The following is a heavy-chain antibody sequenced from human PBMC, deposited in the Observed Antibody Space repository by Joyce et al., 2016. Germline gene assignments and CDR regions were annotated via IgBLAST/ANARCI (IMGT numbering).Heavy chain of an antibody. CDR2: IYYSGRT. CDR1: GGSINSSTYY. V-gene: IGHV4-39*07. D-gene: IGHD1-26*01. CDR3: ATWRGSFPFFDY. J-gene: IGHJ4*02. Sequence: QLQLQESGPGLVKPSETLSLTCTVSGGSINSSTYYCGWIRQPPGKGLDCIGSIYYSGRTYYNPSLKSRVTISVDTSKNQFSLKLTSLTAADTAVFYCATWRGSFPFFDYWGQGTLVTVSS.